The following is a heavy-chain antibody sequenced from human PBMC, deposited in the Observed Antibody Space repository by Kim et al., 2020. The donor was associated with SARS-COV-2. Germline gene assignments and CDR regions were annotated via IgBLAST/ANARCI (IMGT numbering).Heavy chain of an antibody. CDR2: INPNSGGT. D-gene: IGHD3-9*01. J-gene: IGHJ3*02. CDR3: ARHYYDILSGYYGAFDI. V-gene: IGHV1-2*04. CDR1: GYTFTGYY. Sequence: ASVKVSCKASGYTFTGYYMHWVRQAPGQGLEWMGWINPNSGGTNYAQKFQGWVTMTRDTSISTAYMELSRLRSDDTAVYYCARHYYDILSGYYGAFDIWGQGTMVPVST.